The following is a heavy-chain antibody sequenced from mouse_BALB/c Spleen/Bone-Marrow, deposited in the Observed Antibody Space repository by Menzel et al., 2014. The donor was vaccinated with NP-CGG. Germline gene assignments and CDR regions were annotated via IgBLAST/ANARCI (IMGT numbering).Heavy chain of an antibody. CDR1: GYTFTSYW. CDR3: AGGRGYFDY. CDR2: INPSNGRT. D-gene: IGHD3-3*01. V-gene: IGHV1S81*02. Sequence: QVQLQQSGAELVKPGASVKLSCKASGYTFTSYWMHWVKQRPGQGLEWIGEINPSNGRTNYSEKFKSKATLTVDKSSSTAYMQLSSLTSEDSAVYYCAGGRGYFDYWGQGTTLTVSS. J-gene: IGHJ2*01.